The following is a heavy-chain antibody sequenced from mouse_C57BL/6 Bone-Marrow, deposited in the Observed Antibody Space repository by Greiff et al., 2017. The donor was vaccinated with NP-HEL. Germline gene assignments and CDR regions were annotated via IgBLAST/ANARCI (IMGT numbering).Heavy chain of an antibody. CDR1: GYTFTDYY. V-gene: IGHV1-26*01. D-gene: IGHD1-1*02. Sequence: VQLQQSGPELVKPGASVKISCKASGYTFTDYYMNWVKQSHGKSLEWIGDINPNNGGTSYPPKFKGKATLTVDKSSSTAYMELRSLTSEDSAVYYCAGGYFDYGGQGTTLTVSS. CDR3: AGGYFDY. J-gene: IGHJ2*01. CDR2: INPNNGGT.